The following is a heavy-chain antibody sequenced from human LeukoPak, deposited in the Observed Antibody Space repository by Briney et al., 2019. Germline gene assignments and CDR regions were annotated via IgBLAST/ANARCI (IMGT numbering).Heavy chain of an antibody. CDR2: TYYRSKWCN. V-gene: IGHV6-1*01. J-gene: IGHJ3*02. CDR3: ARERSSTFDI. CDR1: GYSFTTYSAA. Sequence: SQTLTLTCAISGYSFTTYSAAWNWLTPSPWRGLVWLGRTYYRSKWCNDYAVSVKSRVTINPDTSKNQFSLQLNSVTPEDTAVYYCARERSSTFDIWGQGTMVTVSS.